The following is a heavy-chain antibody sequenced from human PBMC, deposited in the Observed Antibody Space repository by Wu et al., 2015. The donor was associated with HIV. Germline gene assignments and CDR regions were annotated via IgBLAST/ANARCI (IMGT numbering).Heavy chain of an antibody. D-gene: IGHD6-19*01. CDR1: GYTFTAYY. V-gene: IGHV1-2*02. J-gene: IGHJ4*02. CDR2: LNPNTGGT. Sequence: QVQLVQSGAEVKKPGASVKVSCQTSGYTFTAYYMHWVRQAPGQGLEWMGWLNPNTGGTRYAQNFQGRVTMTSDTSITTAYMELNSLRSDDTAVYYCARDRGIAVNIPRGYFDYWGQGTLVTVSS. CDR3: ARDRGIAVNIPRGYFDY.